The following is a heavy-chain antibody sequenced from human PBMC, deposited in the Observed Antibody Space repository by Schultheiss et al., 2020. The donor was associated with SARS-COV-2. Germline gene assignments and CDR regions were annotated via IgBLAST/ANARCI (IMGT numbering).Heavy chain of an antibody. CDR2: IYYSGST. Sequence: SETLSLTCSVSGGSIISSSYYWGWIRQPPGKGLEWIGYIYYSGSTNYNPSLKSRVTISVDTSKNQFSLKLSSVTAADTAVYYCARDGGGGIVEGGWFDPWGQGTLVTVSS. CDR1: GGSIISSSYY. CDR3: ARDGGGGIVEGGWFDP. D-gene: IGHD2-15*01. V-gene: IGHV4-61*01. J-gene: IGHJ5*02.